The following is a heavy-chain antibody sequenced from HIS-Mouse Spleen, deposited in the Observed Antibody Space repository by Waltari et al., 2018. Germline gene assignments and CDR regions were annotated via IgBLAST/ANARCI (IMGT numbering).Heavy chain of an antibody. J-gene: IGHJ4*02. CDR2: IYYSGCT. CDR1: GGSISSYY. CDR3: ARGGLLAATYYFDY. Sequence: QVQLQESGPGLVKPSETLSLTCTVSGGSISSYYWSWIRQPPGKGLEWIGYIYYSGCTKYNPSLKRRVTISGDTSKNQFSLKRSSVTAADTAVYYCARGGLLAATYYFDYWGQGTLVTVSS. D-gene: IGHD2-15*01. V-gene: IGHV4-59*08.